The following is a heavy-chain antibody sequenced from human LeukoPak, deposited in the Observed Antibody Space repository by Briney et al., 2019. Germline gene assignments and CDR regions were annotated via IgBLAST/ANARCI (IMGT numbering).Heavy chain of an antibody. CDR2: INAGNGNT. CDR1: GYTFTSYA. J-gene: IGHJ6*04. Sequence: ASVKVSCEASGYTFTSYAMHWVRQAPGQRLEWMGWINAGNGNTKYSQKFQGRVTITRDTSASTAYMELSSLRSEDTAVYYCARGTIVVVPAAMNYYYYYGMDVWGKGTTVTVSS. V-gene: IGHV1-3*01. CDR3: ARGTIVVVPAAMNYYYYYGMDV. D-gene: IGHD2-2*01.